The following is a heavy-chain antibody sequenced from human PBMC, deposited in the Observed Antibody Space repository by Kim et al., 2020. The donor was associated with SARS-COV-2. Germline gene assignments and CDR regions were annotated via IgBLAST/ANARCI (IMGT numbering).Heavy chain of an antibody. J-gene: IGHJ6*02. Sequence: SETLSLTCTVSGGSISSYYWSWIRQPPGKGLEWIGYIYYSGSTNYNPSLKSRVTISVDTSKNQFSLKLSSVTAADTAVYYCARDRGNYGLGYYYGMDVWGQGTTVTVSS. CDR3: ARDRGNYGLGYYYGMDV. CDR1: GGSISSYY. D-gene: IGHD4-17*01. V-gene: IGHV4-59*13. CDR2: IYYSGST.